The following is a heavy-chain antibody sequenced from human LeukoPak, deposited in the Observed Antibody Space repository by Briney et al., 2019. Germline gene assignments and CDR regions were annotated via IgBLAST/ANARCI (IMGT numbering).Heavy chain of an antibody. V-gene: IGHV3-74*01. Sequence: GGSLRLSCVASGFAFSNYWMHWVRHPPGKGLVWVSRIYVDGRTTNYADSVKGRFTISRDNAKNTVYLEMNSLSVEDTATYYCIRDFRSADLWGQGTLVTVTS. J-gene: IGHJ5*02. CDR2: IYVDGRTT. CDR1: GFAFSNYW. CDR3: IRDFRSADL.